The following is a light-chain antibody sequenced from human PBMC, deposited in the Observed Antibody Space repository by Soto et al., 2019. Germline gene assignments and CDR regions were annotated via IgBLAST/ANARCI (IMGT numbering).Light chain of an antibody. CDR3: QQSYSTLLT. Sequence: DIQMTQSPSSLSASVGDRVTITCRASQSISSYLNWYQQKPGKAPKLLIYAASSLQSEVPSRFSGSGSETEFALAISSLQPEDFAAYYCQQSYSTLLTFGGGTKVEIK. CDR1: QSISSY. CDR2: AAS. V-gene: IGKV1-39*01. J-gene: IGKJ4*01.